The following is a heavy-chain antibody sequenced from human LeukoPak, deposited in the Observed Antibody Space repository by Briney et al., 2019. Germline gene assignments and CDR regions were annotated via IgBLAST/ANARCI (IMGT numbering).Heavy chain of an antibody. CDR1: GGSLGGYY. Sequence: PSETLSLTCTVSGGSLGGYYWSWIRQPPGKGLEWIGYIYYSGSTNYNPSLKSRVTISVDTSKNQFSLKLSSVTAADTAVYYCARLYSPGAFDIWGQGTMVTVSS. CDR3: ARLYSPGAFDI. V-gene: IGHV4-59*01. J-gene: IGHJ3*02. CDR2: IYYSGST. D-gene: IGHD1-26*01.